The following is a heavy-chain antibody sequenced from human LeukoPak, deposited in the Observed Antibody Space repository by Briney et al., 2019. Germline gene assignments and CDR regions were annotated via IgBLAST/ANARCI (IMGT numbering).Heavy chain of an antibody. D-gene: IGHD3-22*01. CDR1: GFTFGDYA. V-gene: IGHV3-23*01. Sequence: PGGSLRLSCTASGFTFGDYAMSWVRQAPGKGLEWVSAISGSGGSTYYADSVKGRFTISRDNSKNTLYLQMNSLRAEDTAVYYCAKNIEVVVILFDYWGQGTLVTVSS. CDR3: AKNIEVVVILFDY. J-gene: IGHJ4*02. CDR2: ISGSGGST.